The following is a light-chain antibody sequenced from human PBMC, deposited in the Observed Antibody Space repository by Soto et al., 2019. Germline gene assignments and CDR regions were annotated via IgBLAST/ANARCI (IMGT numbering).Light chain of an antibody. CDR2: DVS. V-gene: IGLV2-14*01. CDR3: SSYTSSSTLD. Sequence: QSVLTQPASVSESPGQSITISCTGTSSDVGGYNYVSWYQQHPGKAPKLMIYDVSNRPSGVSNRFSGSKSGNTASLTISGLQAEDEADYYCSSYTSSSTLDFGTGTKVTVL. CDR1: SSDVGGYNY. J-gene: IGLJ1*01.